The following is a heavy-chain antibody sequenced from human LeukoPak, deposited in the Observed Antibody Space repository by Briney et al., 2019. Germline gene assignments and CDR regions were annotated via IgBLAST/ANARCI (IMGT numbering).Heavy chain of an antibody. V-gene: IGHV1-2*02. J-gene: IGHJ4*02. CDR3: ARAVHYYDSSGYYYFGY. Sequence: ASVKVSCKASGYTFTGDYMHWVRQAPGQGLEWMGWINPNSGGTNYAQKFQGRVTMTRDTSISTAYMELSRLRSDDTAVYYCARAVHYYDSSGYYYFGYWGQGTLVTVYS. D-gene: IGHD3-22*01. CDR2: INPNSGGT. CDR1: GYTFTGDY.